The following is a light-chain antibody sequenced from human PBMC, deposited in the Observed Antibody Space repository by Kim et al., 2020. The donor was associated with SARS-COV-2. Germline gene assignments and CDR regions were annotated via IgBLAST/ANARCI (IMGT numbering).Light chain of an antibody. CDR1: TGAVTSGYY. CDR3: LLYYDASWV. J-gene: IGLJ3*02. CDR2: STS. Sequence: QTVVTQETSLTVSPGGTVTLTCASSTGAVTSGYYPSWIQQKPGQAPRTLIYSTSNKQSWTPARFSGSLLGGKAALTLSGVQPEDEAEYYCLLYYDASWVFGGGTQLTVL. V-gene: IGLV7-43*01.